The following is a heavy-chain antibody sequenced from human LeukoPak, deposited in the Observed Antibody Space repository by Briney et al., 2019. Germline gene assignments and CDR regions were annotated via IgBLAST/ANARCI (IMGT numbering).Heavy chain of an antibody. V-gene: IGHV3-23*01. Sequence: GGSLRLSCAASGFTFSSYSMNWVRQAPGKGLEWVSGVSGSGGSTYYADSLKGRFTISRDNSKTTLFLQMNSLRAEDTAVYYCAKDRGMTTVLTLFDYWGQGTLVTVSS. CDR1: GFTFSSYS. CDR2: VSGSGGST. CDR3: AKDRGMTTVLTLFDY. D-gene: IGHD4-23*01. J-gene: IGHJ4*02.